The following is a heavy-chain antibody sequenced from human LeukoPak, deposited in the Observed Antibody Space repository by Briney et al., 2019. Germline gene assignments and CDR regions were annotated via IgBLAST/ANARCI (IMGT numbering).Heavy chain of an antibody. CDR3: ASGITYYYDSSGYGDY. D-gene: IGHD3-22*01. CDR2: ISYDGSNK. Sequence: GGSLRLSCAASGFTFSSYAMHWVRQAPGKGLEWVAVISYDGSNKYYADSVKGRFTISRDNSKNTLYLQMNSLRVEDTAVYYCASGITYYYDSSGYGDYWGQGTLVTVSS. J-gene: IGHJ4*02. V-gene: IGHV3-30-3*01. CDR1: GFTFSSYA.